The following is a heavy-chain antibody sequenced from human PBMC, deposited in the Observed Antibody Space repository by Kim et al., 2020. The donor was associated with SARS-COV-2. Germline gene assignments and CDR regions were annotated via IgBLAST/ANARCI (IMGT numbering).Heavy chain of an antibody. J-gene: IGHJ5*02. V-gene: IGHV4-34*01. CDR3: ARGAIRSMVRGPNQRGWFDP. CDR2: INHSGST. D-gene: IGHD3-10*01. CDR1: GGSFSGYY. Sequence: SETLSLTCAVYGGSFSGYYWSWIRQPPGKGLEWIGEINHSGSTNYNPSLKSRVTISVDTSKNQFSLKLSSVTAADTAVYYCARGAIRSMVRGPNQRGWFDPWGQGSLVTVSS.